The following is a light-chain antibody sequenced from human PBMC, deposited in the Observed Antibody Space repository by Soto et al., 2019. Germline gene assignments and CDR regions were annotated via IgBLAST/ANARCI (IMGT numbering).Light chain of an antibody. CDR1: SSNIGAGYD. J-gene: IGLJ3*02. V-gene: IGLV1-40*01. Sequence: QSVLTQPPSVSGAPGQRVTISCTGSSSNIGAGYDVHWYQQLPGTAPKLLIYGNSNRPSGVPDRFSGSKSGTSAPLPITGLQAEDEADYYCQSYDSSLSALFGGGTKLTVL. CDR3: QSYDSSLSAL. CDR2: GNS.